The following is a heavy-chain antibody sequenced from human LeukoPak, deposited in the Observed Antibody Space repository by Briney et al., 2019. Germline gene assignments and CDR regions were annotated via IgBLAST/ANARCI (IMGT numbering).Heavy chain of an antibody. D-gene: IGHD2-15*01. Sequence: GGVLRLSCAASGFTFSSYAMSWVRQAPGKGLEWVSAISGSGGSTYYADSVKGRFTISRDNSKNTLYLQMNSLRAEDTAVYYCANGGSWKNAFDIWGQGTMVTVSS. CDR2: ISGSGGST. CDR1: GFTFSSYA. CDR3: ANGGSWKNAFDI. J-gene: IGHJ3*02. V-gene: IGHV3-23*01.